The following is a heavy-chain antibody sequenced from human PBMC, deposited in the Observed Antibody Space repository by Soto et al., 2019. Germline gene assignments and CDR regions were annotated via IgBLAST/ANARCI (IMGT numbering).Heavy chain of an antibody. V-gene: IGHV1-46*03. CDR2: INPSGGST. D-gene: IGHD2-15*01. CDR3: ARDVVVVVAATGNHFDY. CDR1: GYTFTSYY. J-gene: IGHJ4*02. Sequence: VSVQVSCKASGYTFTSYYMHWVRQAPGQGLEWMGIINPSGGSTSYAQKFQGRVTMTRDTSTSTVYMELSSLRSEDMAVYYCARDVVVVVAATGNHFDYWGQGTLVTVSS.